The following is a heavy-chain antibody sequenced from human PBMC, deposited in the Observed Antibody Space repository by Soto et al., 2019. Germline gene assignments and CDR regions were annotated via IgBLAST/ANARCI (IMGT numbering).Heavy chain of an antibody. V-gene: IGHV1-3*01. D-gene: IGHD3-10*01. CDR3: ARGKWFGELFPTYFDY. CDR1: GYTFTSYA. Sequence: QVQLVQSGAEVKKPGASVKVSCKASGYTFTSYAMHWVRQAPGQRLEWMGWINAGNGNTKYSQKFQGRVTITRDTSASTAYRELSSLRSEDTAVYYCARGKWFGELFPTYFDYWGQGTLVTVSS. J-gene: IGHJ4*02. CDR2: INAGNGNT.